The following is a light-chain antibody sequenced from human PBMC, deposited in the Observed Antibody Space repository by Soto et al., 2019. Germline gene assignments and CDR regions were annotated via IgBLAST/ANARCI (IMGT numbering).Light chain of an antibody. V-gene: IGKV3-20*01. CDR2: GAS. CDR3: QQYGSSSWT. J-gene: IGKJ1*01. CDR1: QSVSSSY. Sequence: EIVLTQSPGALCFCPWERATLSGRASQSVSSSYLAWYQQQPGQAPRLLIYGASSRATGIPDRFSGSASGTDFTLTISRLEPEDFAVYYCQQYGSSSWTFGQGTKVDIK.